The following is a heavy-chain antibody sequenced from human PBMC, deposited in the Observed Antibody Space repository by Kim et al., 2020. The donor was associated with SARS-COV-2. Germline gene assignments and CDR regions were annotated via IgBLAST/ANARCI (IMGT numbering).Heavy chain of an antibody. CDR3: ARDCCSSNWFGF. V-gene: IGHV3-53*01. J-gene: IGHJ5*01. Sequence: GGSLRLSCAASGITVSSSFMSWVRQAPGKGLEWVSVIYSDGRTYYADSVKGRFTISRDNSKNTVFLQMKSLRAEDTAVYYCARDCCSSNWFGFWGQGTLGTVSS. CDR2: IYSDGRT. D-gene: IGHD6-13*01. CDR1: GITVSSSF.